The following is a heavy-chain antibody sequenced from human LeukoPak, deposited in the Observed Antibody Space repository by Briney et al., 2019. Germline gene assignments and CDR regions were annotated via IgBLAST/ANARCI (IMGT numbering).Heavy chain of an antibody. V-gene: IGHV4-34*01. CDR1: GGSFSGYY. J-gene: IGHJ4*02. CDR2: INHSGST. D-gene: IGHD5-18*01. CDR3: ARGRYSYGDY. Sequence: SETLSLTCAVYGGSFSGYYWSWIRRPPGKGLEWIGEINHSGSTNYNPSLKSRVTISVDTSKNQFSLKLSSVTAADTAVYYCARGRYSYGDYWGQGTLVTVSS.